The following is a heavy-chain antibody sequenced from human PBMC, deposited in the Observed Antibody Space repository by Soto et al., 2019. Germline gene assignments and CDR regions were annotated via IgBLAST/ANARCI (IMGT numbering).Heavy chain of an antibody. J-gene: IGHJ4*02. V-gene: IGHV4-39*01. CDR3: ARSYGDYLPFDY. Sequence: QLQLQESGPGLVKPSETLSLTCTVSGGSISSSSYYWGWIRQPPGKGLEWIGSIYYSGSTYYNPSLKSRVTISVDTSKHQFSLKLSSVTAADTAVYYCARSYGDYLPFDYWGQGTLVTVSS. CDR1: GGSISSSSYY. CDR2: IYYSGST. D-gene: IGHD4-17*01.